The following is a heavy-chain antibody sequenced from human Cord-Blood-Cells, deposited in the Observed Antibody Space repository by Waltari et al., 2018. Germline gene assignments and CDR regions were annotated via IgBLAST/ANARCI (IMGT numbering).Heavy chain of an antibody. CDR3: ARHAVAAAAYDY. V-gene: IGHV3-33*01. J-gene: IGHJ4*02. Sequence: QVQLVESGGGVVQPGRSLRLSCVASGFTFSSYGMHWVRQAPGKGVERVAVIWYDGSNKYYADSVKGRFTISRDNSKNTLYLQMNSLRAEDTAVYYCARHAVAAAAYDYWGQGTLVTVSS. CDR1: GFTFSSYG. D-gene: IGHD6-13*01. CDR2: IWYDGSNK.